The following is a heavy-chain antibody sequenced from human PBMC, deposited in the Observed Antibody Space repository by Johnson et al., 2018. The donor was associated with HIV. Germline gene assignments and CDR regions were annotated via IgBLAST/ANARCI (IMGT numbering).Heavy chain of an antibody. CDR3: ARGKYCTNGVCYTKGAFHI. Sequence: VESGGAVVQPGGSLRLSCAASGLTFDDYAMHWVRQVPGNGLEWVSLIRWDGAITHYADSVKGRFTISRDNSKNTLYLQMNSLRAEDTAVYYCARGKYCTNGVCYTKGAFHIWGQGTMVTVSS. V-gene: IGHV3-43D*03. J-gene: IGHJ3*02. CDR1: GLTFDDYA. D-gene: IGHD2-8*01. CDR2: IRWDGAIT.